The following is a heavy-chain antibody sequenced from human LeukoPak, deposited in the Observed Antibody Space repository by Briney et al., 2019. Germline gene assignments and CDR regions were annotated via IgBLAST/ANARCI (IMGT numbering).Heavy chain of an antibody. CDR2: ISGSGAYT. D-gene: IGHD5-18*01. Sequence: GGSLRLSCAASRFTFSDYAMSWVRQAPGKGLEWVSSISGSGAYTYYADSVKGRFTISRDSSKNTLYLQMNSLRAEDTAVYYCAVPLDTYILWGQGTLVTVSS. J-gene: IGHJ4*02. CDR3: AVPLDTYIL. V-gene: IGHV3-23*01. CDR1: RFTFSDYA.